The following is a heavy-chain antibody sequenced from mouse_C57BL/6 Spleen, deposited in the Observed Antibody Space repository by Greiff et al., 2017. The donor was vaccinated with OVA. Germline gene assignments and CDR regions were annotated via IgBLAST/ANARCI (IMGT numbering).Heavy chain of an antibody. V-gene: IGHV1-20*01. CDR1: GYSFTGYF. D-gene: IGHD2-3*01. J-gene: IGHJ2*01. Sequence: VQLKESGPELVKPGDSVKISCKASGYSFTGYFMNWVMQSHGKSLEWIGRITPYNGDTFYNQKFKGKATLTVDKSSSTAHMELRSLTSEDSAVYYCARYDGYSYYFDYWGQGTTLTVSS. CDR3: ARYDGYSYYFDY. CDR2: ITPYNGDT.